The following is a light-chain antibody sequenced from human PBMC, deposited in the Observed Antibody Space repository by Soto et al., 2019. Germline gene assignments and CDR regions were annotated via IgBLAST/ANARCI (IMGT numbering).Light chain of an antibody. CDR1: QSVSSN. Sequence: EIVMTQSPATLSVSPGERATLSCRASQSVSSNLAWYQQKPGQAPRLLIYGASTRATGIQARFSGSGSGTEFALTISSLQSEDFAVNYCQQYNNWRPYTFGQGTKLEIK. CDR3: QQYNNWRPYT. J-gene: IGKJ2*01. CDR2: GAS. V-gene: IGKV3-15*01.